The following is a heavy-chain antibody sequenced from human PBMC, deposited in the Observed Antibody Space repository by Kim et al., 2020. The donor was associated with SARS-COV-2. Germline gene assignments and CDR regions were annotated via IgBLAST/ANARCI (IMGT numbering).Heavy chain of an antibody. Sequence: SETLSLTCTVSGGSISSYYWSWIRQPPGKGLEWIGYIYYSGSTNYNPSLKSRVTISVDTSKNQFSLKLSSVTAADTAVYYCARTSSWFGELHLDYWGQGTLVTVSS. CDR2: IYYSGST. J-gene: IGHJ4*02. V-gene: IGHV4-59*01. CDR3: ARTSSWFGELHLDY. CDR1: GGSISSYY. D-gene: IGHD3-10*01.